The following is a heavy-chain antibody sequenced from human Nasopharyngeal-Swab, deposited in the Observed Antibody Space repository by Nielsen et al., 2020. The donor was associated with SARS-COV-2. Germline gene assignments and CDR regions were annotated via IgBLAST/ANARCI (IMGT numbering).Heavy chain of an antibody. CDR3: AKDLRGPYFF. CDR1: GFTFSSYA. Sequence: GGSLRLSCAASGFTFSSYAMSWVRQAPGKGLEWVAAIVGSGDNSGSGGSTYYADSVKGRFTISRDNSKNTLSLQMNSLRAEDTAVYYCAKDLRGPYFFWGQGTLVTVSS. CDR2: IVGSGDNSGSGGST. J-gene: IGHJ4*02. V-gene: IGHV3-23*01. D-gene: IGHD2/OR15-2a*01.